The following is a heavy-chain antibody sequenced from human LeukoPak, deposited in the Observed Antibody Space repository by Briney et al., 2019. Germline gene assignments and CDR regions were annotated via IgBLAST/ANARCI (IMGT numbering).Heavy chain of an antibody. Sequence: GGSLRLSCAASGFSLSSYWMSWVRQAPGKGLEWVANINPDGSNMLYVDSVKGRFTISRDNAKNSLYLQMNNLRAEDTAVYFCVSGFLQWLYWGQGTLVTVSS. CDR3: VSGFLQWLY. CDR2: INPDGSNM. CDR1: GFSLSSYW. J-gene: IGHJ4*02. V-gene: IGHV3-7*01. D-gene: IGHD3-3*01.